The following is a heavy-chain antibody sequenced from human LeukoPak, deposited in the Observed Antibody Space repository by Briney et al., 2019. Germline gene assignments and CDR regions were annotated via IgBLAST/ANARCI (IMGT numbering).Heavy chain of an antibody. V-gene: IGHV3-30*04. CDR3: ARNKPIIGFFGMDV. D-gene: IGHD1-14*01. J-gene: IGHJ6*02. CDR2: ISYGGTNE. Sequence: GGSLRLSCAASGFTFSDYAMHWVRQAPGKGLEWVAVISYGGTNEYYTDSVKGRFTISRDTSKNTLDLQMSTLRAEDTAVYFCARNKPIIGFFGMDVWGQGTTVTVSS. CDR1: GFTFSDYA.